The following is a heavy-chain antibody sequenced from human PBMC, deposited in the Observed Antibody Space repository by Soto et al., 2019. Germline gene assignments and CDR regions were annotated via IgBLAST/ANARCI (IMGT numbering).Heavy chain of an antibody. CDR3: ARENFGAVVHDAFDL. Sequence: QVQLQESGPGLVKPSQTLSLTCTVSGGSVSSGGYYWNWIRQHPGKGLEWIGYIYDTETAYYNPSLKSRTTISLDTSKNQFSLKLSSVTPADTAVYYCARENFGAVVHDAFDLWGQGTMVTISS. D-gene: IGHD3-3*01. V-gene: IGHV4-31*03. J-gene: IGHJ3*01. CDR2: IYDTETA. CDR1: GGSVSSGGYY.